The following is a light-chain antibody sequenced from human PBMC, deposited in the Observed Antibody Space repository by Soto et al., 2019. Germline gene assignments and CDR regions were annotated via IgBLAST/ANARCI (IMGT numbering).Light chain of an antibody. V-gene: IGLV1-44*01. CDR1: SSNIGSNT. J-gene: IGLJ1*01. CDR3: ATWDDSLNGPV. Sequence: QSVLTQPPSTSGTPGQGVTISCSGSSSNIGSNTVNWYQQLPRTAPTLLIHSDFSRPSGVPDRFSGSKSGSSASLAISGLQAVDEADYYCATWDDSLNGPVFGTGTKLTVL. CDR2: SDF.